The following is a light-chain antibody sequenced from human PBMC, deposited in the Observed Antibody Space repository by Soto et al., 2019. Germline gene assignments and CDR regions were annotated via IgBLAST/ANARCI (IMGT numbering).Light chain of an antibody. CDR1: QSVSDN. CDR2: GAS. J-gene: IGKJ2*01. CDR3: QQSNNWPYT. Sequence: EIVMTQPPATLSVSPGERVTLSCRASQSVSDNLAWYQQKPGQAPRRLIYGASTRATTTPARFSGSGSGTEFTLTISSLQSEDFAVYFCQQSNNWPYTFGQGTKLDIK. V-gene: IGKV3-15*01.